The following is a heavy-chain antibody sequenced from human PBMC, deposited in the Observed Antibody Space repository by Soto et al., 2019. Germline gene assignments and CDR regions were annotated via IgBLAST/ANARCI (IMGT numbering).Heavy chain of an antibody. CDR1: GGSFSGYS. CDR2: INHSGST. D-gene: IGHD3-3*01. V-gene: IGHV4-34*01. Sequence: SETLSLTCAVYGGSFSGYSWTWIRQPPGKGLEWIGEINHSGSTNYNPSLKSRVTISVDTSKNQFSLRLSSVTAADTAVCYCARVTSLGAFDIWGKGTMVTVS. CDR3: ARVTSLGAFDI. J-gene: IGHJ3*02.